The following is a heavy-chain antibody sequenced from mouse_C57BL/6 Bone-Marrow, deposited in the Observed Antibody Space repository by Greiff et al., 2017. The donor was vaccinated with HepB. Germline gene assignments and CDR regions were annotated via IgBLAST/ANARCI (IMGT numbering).Heavy chain of an antibody. CDR2: INTGGTYT. D-gene: IGHD2-14*01. J-gene: IGHJ2*01. Sequence: DVHLVESGGDLVKPGGSLKLSCATSGFTFSTSGMSWVRQTPDKRLEWVATINTGGTYTYYPDSVKGRFTISKDTAKSTLFLQMSSLKSEDTAIYDCARARFDYYFDYGGQGTTLTVSS. CDR3: ARARFDYYFDY. V-gene: IGHV5-6*01. CDR1: GFTFSTSG.